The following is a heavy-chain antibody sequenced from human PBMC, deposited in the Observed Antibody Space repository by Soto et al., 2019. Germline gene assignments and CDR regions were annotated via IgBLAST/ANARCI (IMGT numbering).Heavy chain of an antibody. CDR1: GGTFSSYA. D-gene: IGHD2-2*01. Sequence: QVQLVQSGAEVKKPGSSVKVSCKASGGTFSSYAINWVRQAPGQGLEWMGGIIPIFGTANYAQKFQGRVTITADESTSTAYMELSSLRSEDTAVYYCARVPCSSTSCYHNWFDPWGQGTLVTVSS. J-gene: IGHJ5*02. V-gene: IGHV1-69*01. CDR3: ARVPCSSTSCYHNWFDP. CDR2: IIPIFGTA.